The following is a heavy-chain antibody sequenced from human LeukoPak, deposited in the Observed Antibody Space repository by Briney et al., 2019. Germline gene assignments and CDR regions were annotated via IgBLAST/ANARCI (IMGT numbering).Heavy chain of an antibody. CDR3: ARDVAGTGVDP. CDR1: GGSISTSSYY. J-gene: IGHJ5*02. Sequence: SETLSLTCTVSGGSISTSSYYWGWIRQPPGKGLEWIGNIYYSGSTYYNPSLKSRVTISVDTSKDQFSLKLSSVTAADTAVYYCARDVAGTGVDPWGQGTLVTVSS. CDR2: IYYSGST. V-gene: IGHV4-39*07. D-gene: IGHD6-19*01.